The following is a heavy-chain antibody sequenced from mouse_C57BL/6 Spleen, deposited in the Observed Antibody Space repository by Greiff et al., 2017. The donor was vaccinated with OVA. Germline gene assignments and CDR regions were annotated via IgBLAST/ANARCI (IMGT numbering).Heavy chain of an antibody. CDR2: ISDGGSYT. CDR1: GFTFSSYA. CDR3: ARDEDYGSSPYYAMDY. J-gene: IGHJ4*01. D-gene: IGHD1-1*01. Sequence: EVQLVESGGGLVKPGGSLKLSCAASGFTFSSYAMSWVRPTPEKRLEWVATISDGGSYTYYPDNVKGRFTISRDNAKNNLYLQMSPLKSEDTAMYYGARDEDYGSSPYYAMDYWGQGTSVTVSS. V-gene: IGHV5-4*01.